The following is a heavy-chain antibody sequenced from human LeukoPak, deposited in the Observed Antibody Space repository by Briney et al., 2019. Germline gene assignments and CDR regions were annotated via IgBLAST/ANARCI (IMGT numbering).Heavy chain of an antibody. CDR2: ISGSGGST. CDR1: GFTFSTYS. J-gene: IGHJ5*02. Sequence: GGSLRLSCAASGFTFSTYSMNWVRQAPGKGLEWASAISGSGGSTYYADSVKGRFTISRDNSKNTLYLQMNSLRAEDTAVYYCAKSRQAGTSWFDPWGQGTLVTVSS. CDR3: AKSRQAGTSWFDP. D-gene: IGHD6-19*01. V-gene: IGHV3-23*01.